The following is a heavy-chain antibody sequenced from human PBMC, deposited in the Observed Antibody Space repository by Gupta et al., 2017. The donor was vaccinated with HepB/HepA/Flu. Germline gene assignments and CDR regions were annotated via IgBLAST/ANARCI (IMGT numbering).Heavy chain of an antibody. V-gene: IGHV1-2*02. CDR3: ARDPTSYCSSTSCYSVWFDP. CDR2: INPNSGGT. D-gene: IGHD2-2*02. J-gene: IGHJ5*02. Sequence: AEVKKPGASVKVSCKASGYTFTGYYMHWVRQAPGQGLEWMGWINPNSGGTNYAQKFQGRVTMTRDTSISTAYMELSRLRSDDTAVYYCARDPTSYCSSTSCYSVWFDPWCQGTLVTVSS. CDR1: GYTFTGYY.